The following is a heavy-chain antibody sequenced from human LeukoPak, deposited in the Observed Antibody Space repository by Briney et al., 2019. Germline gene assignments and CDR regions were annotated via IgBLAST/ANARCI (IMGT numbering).Heavy chain of an antibody. CDR1: GGSFGSYA. V-gene: IGHV1-69*04. Sequence: SVKVSCKASGGSFGSYAISWVRQAPGQGVEWMGRVIPILDTTNYAQKFQGRVTITADKSTSTAYMEVSSLRSDDTAMYYCARQDYAYFYMDVWGEGTTITVS. CDR3: ARQDYAYFYMDV. CDR2: VIPILDTT. J-gene: IGHJ6*03.